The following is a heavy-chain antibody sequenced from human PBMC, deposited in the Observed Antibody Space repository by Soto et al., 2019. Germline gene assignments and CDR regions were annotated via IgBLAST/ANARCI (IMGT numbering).Heavy chain of an antibody. Sequence: QVQLQESGPGLVKPSQTLSLTCTVSGGSISSGGYYWTWIRQHPGKGLEWLGYLYYSGSTAYNPSLXXRXPXXVDTSQNQFSLKLSSVTAADTAVYYCAGYSDAFDIWGRGTKVTVSS. CDR2: LYYSGST. CDR1: GGSISSGGYY. D-gene: IGHD5-18*01. V-gene: IGHV4-31*03. J-gene: IGHJ3*02. CDR3: AGYSDAFDI.